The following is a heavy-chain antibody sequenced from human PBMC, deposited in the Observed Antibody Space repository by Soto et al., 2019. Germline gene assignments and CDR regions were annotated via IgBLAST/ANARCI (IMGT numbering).Heavy chain of an antibody. CDR3: ARVALYYYGMDV. Sequence: QVQLVQSGAEVKKPGASVKVSCKASGYTFTSYAMHWVRQAPGQRLEWMGWINAGNGNTKYSQKFQGRVTITRDTSASTAYMELSSLRSEDTAVYYCARVALYYYGMDVWGQGTTVTVSS. J-gene: IGHJ6*02. V-gene: IGHV1-3*01. CDR2: INAGNGNT. CDR1: GYTFTSYA.